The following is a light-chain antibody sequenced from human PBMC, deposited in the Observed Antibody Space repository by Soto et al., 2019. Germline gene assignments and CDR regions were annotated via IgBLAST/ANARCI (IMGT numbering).Light chain of an antibody. Sequence: QPVLTQSSSASASLGSSVKLTCTLSSGHSSYIIAWHQQQPGKAPRYLMKLEGSGSYNKGSGVPDRFSGSSSGADRYLTISNLQFEDEADYYCETWDSNPHVFGGGTQLTVL. CDR2: LEGSGSY. J-gene: IGLJ3*02. V-gene: IGLV4-60*02. CDR1: SGHSSYI. CDR3: ETWDSNPHV.